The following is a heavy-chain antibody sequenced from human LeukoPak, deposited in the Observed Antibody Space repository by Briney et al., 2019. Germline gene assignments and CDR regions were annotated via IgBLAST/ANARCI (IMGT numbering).Heavy chain of an antibody. J-gene: IGHJ4*02. CDR1: GSTFTGHY. CDR2: INPNSGGT. D-gene: IGHD3-22*01. CDR3: ASLNLPDSRRYYDD. Sequence: GASVKVSCKASGSTFTGHYMHWVRQAPGQGLEWMGWINPNSGGTNYAQKFQGRVTMTRVTSISTAYMKLTRLKSDDSAVYYCASLNLPDSRRYYDDWGQGTLVTVSS. V-gene: IGHV1-2*02.